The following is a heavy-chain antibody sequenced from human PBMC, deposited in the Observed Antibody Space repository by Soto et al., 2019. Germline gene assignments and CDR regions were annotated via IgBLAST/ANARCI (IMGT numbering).Heavy chain of an antibody. J-gene: IGHJ5*02. D-gene: IGHD5-18*01. CDR2: IIPIFGTA. CDR1: GGTFSSYA. V-gene: IGHV1-69*13. Sequence: ASVKVSCKASGGTFSSYAISWVRQAPGQGLEWMGGIIPIFGTANYAQKFQGRVTITADESTISAYMELSSLRSEDTAVYYRARDLPRAGFPFPRVTRWWFDPLGQCTLFTVSS. CDR3: ARDLPRAGFPFPRVTRWWFDP.